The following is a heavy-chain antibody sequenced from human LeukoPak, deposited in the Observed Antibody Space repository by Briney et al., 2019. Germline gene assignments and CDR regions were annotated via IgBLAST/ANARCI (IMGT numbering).Heavy chain of an antibody. Sequence: EGSLRLSCAASGFTFSSYSMNWVRQAPGKGLEWVSYISGSSTTIYYADSVKGRFTISRDNAKNSLYLQMNSLRDEDTAVYYCARDPGTYFYDSSGYQWGQGTLVTVSS. V-gene: IGHV3-48*02. CDR2: ISGSSTTI. CDR3: ARDPGTYFYDSSGYQ. J-gene: IGHJ4*02. D-gene: IGHD3-22*01. CDR1: GFTFSSYS.